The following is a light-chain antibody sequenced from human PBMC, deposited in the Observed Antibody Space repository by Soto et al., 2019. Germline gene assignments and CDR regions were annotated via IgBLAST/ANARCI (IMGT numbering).Light chain of an antibody. J-gene: IGLJ1*01. CDR3: CSYAGSSTPLI. CDR1: SIDVVSYNL. Sequence: QSVLTNPAYVSGSPGQSITISCNGTSIDVVSYNLVSWYQQHPGKAPKLMIYEVSKRPSGVSNRFSGSKSGNTASLTISGLKAEDEADYYCCSYAGSSTPLIFGTGTKVTVL. CDR2: EVS. V-gene: IGLV2-23*02.